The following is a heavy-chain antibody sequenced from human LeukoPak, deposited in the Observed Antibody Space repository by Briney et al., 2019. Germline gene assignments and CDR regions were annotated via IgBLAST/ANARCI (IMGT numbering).Heavy chain of an antibody. J-gene: IGHJ4*02. CDR1: GYSFTSYW. CDR2: IYPGDSDT. V-gene: IGHV5-51*01. D-gene: IGHD2-15*01. CDR3: ARALYCSGGSCYFDY. Sequence: GESLKISCKGSGYSFTSYWIGWVRQMPGKGLEWMGIIYPGDSDTRYSPSFQGQITISADKSISTAYLQWSSLKASDTAMYYCARALYCSGGSCYFDYWGQGTLVIVPS.